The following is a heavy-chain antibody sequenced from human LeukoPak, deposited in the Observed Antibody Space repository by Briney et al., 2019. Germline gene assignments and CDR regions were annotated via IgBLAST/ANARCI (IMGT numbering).Heavy chain of an antibody. V-gene: IGHV4-61*08. Sequence: SETLSLTCTVSGDSITSSGYYWSWIRQPPGKGLEWIGYIHYSGSTNYNPSLKSRVTISVDTSKNQFSLKLSSVTAADTAVYYCASSIAAASAYDYWGQGTLVTVSS. D-gene: IGHD6-13*01. CDR1: GDSITSSGYY. CDR3: ASSIAAASAYDY. J-gene: IGHJ4*02. CDR2: IHYSGST.